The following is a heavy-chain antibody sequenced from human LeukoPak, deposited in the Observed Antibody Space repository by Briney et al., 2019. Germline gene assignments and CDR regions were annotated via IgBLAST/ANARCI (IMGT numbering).Heavy chain of an antibody. V-gene: IGHV4-59*06. CDR2: IYYSGST. J-gene: IGHJ3*02. Sequence: SETLSLTCTVSGGSISSYYWSWIRQPPGKGLEWIGYIYYSGSTYYNPSLKSRVTISVDTSKNQFSLKLSSVTAADTAVYYCARGLAIFGVVIPWAFDIWGQGTMVTVSS. D-gene: IGHD3-3*01. CDR1: GGSISSYY. CDR3: ARGLAIFGVVIPWAFDI.